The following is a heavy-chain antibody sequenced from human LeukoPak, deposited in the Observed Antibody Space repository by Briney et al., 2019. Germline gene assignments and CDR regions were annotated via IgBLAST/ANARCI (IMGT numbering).Heavy chain of an antibody. CDR2: ISGRSSHV. D-gene: IGHD1-26*01. Sequence: GGSLRLLCWASGFSFSDYDMNWFRQAPGKGLEWISSISGRSSHVYYGDSVKGRFSISRDNAMNSVFLQMNSLGVDDTAVYYCGRAFPHPRTASAWELWGQGTLVTVSS. CDR1: GFSFSDYD. J-gene: IGHJ4*02. V-gene: IGHV3-21*01. CDR3: GRAFPHPRTASAWEL.